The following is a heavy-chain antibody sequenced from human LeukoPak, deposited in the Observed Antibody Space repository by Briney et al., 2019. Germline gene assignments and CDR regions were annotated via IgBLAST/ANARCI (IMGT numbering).Heavy chain of an antibody. CDR1: GDSITSSTSY. J-gene: IGHJ3*02. Sequence: SETLSLTCAVSGDSITSSTSYWGWFRQPPGKGLEWIGNIYYSGNTYYNPSLKSRVAISVDKSKNQFSLKLSSVTAADTAVYYCARDGRGSDDAFDIWGQGTMVTVSS. V-gene: IGHV4-39*07. CDR2: IYYSGNT. CDR3: ARDGRGSDDAFDI.